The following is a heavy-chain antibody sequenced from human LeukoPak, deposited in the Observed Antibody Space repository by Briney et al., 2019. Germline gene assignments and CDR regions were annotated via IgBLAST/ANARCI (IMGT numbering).Heavy chain of an antibody. V-gene: IGHV3-23*01. J-gene: IGHJ4*02. D-gene: IGHD7-27*01. CDR3: ARRNWGTESLESYSFDY. CDR2: ISGSGDET. Sequence: PGGSLRLSCAASGLSFRSYALNWVRQAPGKGLEWVSTISGSGDETIYAASVKGRFTISRDNSKNMLYLQMNSLRAEDTAIYYCARRNWGTESLESYSFDYWGQGTLVTVSS. CDR1: GLSFRSYA.